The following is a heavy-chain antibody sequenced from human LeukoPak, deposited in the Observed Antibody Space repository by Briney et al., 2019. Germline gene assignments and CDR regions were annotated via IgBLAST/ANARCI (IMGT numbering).Heavy chain of an antibody. V-gene: IGHV1-2*04. J-gene: IGHJ4*02. CDR3: ARGRRTPLLWFGDGEFDY. Sequence: ASVKVSCKASGYTFTGYYMHWVRQAPGQGLEWMGWINPNSGGTNYAQKFQGWVTMTRDTSISTAYMELSMLRSDDTAVYYCARGRRTPLLWFGDGEFDYWGQGTLVTVSS. D-gene: IGHD3-10*01. CDR2: INPNSGGT. CDR1: GYTFTGYY.